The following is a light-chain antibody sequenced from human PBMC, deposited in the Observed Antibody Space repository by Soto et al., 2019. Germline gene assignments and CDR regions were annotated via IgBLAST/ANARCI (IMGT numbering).Light chain of an antibody. CDR2: AAS. V-gene: IGKV1-39*01. J-gene: IGKJ4*01. CDR3: QQNYSTPSRT. CDR1: QSISSY. Sequence: DIQMTQSPSSLSASAGDRVTITCRASQSISSYLNWYQQKPGQAPKLLIYAASSLQSGVPPRFSGSGSGTDFTLTISSLQSEDFATYYCQQNYSTPSRTFGGGTKVEIK.